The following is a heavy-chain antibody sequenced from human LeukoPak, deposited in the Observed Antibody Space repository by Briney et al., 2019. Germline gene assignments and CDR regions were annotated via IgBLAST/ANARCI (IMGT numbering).Heavy chain of an antibody. V-gene: IGHV5-51*01. CDR3: ARQVYSNYGNWFDP. D-gene: IGHD4-11*01. J-gene: IGHJ5*02. Sequence: GESLQISCKGSGFSFSSYWIGWVRQMPGKGLEWMGIIYPLDSDTKYSPSFQGQATISADRSISTAYLQWSSLKASDTAMFYCARQVYSNYGNWFDPWGQGTLVTVSS. CDR2: IYPLDSDT. CDR1: GFSFSSYW.